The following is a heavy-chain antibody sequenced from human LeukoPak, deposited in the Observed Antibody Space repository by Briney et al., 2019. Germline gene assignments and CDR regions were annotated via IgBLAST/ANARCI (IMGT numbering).Heavy chain of an antibody. J-gene: IGHJ4*02. CDR3: AGDYILTGDHFDY. CDR2: ISSSSSYI. Sequence: GGSLRLSCAASGFTFSSYSMNWVRQAPGKGLEWVSSISSSSSYIYYADSVKGRFTISRDNAKNSLYLQMNSLRAEDTAVYYCAGDYILTGDHFDYWGQGTLVTVSS. D-gene: IGHD3-9*01. CDR1: GFTFSSYS. V-gene: IGHV3-21*01.